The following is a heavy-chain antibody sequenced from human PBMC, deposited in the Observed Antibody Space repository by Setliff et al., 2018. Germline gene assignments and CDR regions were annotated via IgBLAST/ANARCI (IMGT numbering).Heavy chain of an antibody. CDR2: IYYSGST. D-gene: IGHD3-22*01. CDR1: GGSISSSSYY. V-gene: IGHV4-39*01. CDR3: ARLGSARYDSSGYYPDNWFDP. J-gene: IGHJ5*02. Sequence: SETLSLTCTVSGGSISSSSYYWGWIRQPPGKGLEWIGSIYYSGSTYYNPSLKSRVTISVDTSKNQFSLKLSSVTAADTAVYYCARLGSARYDSSGYYPDNWFDPWGQGTLVTVS.